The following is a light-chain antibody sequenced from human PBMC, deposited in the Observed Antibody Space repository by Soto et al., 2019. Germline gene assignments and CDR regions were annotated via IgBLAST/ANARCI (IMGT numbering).Light chain of an antibody. CDR2: DAS. J-gene: IGKJ5*01. Sequence: EIVLTQSPATLSLSPGERATLSCRASQSVSSYLAWYQQKPGQAPRLLIYDASNRATGIPARFSGSGSGTDFALTISGLEPEDFAVYYCQQRSNSGITFGQGTRLEIK. CDR1: QSVSSY. CDR3: QQRSNSGIT. V-gene: IGKV3-11*01.